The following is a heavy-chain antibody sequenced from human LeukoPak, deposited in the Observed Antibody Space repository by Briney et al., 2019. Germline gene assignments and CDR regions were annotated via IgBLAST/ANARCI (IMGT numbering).Heavy chain of an antibody. D-gene: IGHD7-27*01. CDR1: GYPFTRFY. V-gene: IGHV1-46*01. J-gene: IGHJ3*02. Sequence: ASVKVSCKASGYPFTRFYIHWVRQAPGGGLEWMGIIDPSGGTTNHAQKFQGRVTMTRDTSTSTAHMDLSSLRSEDTAVYYCARGARRAGDLDVFDIWGQGAMVTVSS. CDR2: IDPSGGTT. CDR3: ARGARRAGDLDVFDI.